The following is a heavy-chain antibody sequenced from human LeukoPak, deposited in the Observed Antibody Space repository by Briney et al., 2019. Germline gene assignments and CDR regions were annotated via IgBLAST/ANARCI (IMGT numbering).Heavy chain of an antibody. CDR1: GFTFASYS. V-gene: IGHV3-21*01. J-gene: IGHJ4*02. D-gene: IGHD1-1*01. CDR3: ARVSGRLERQSDLDY. CDR2: ISGDSTYI. Sequence: PVGSLRLSCAASGFTFASYSMNWVRQAPGKGLEWVSSISGDSTYIYNAGSVKGRFTISRDNAQASLYLQMISLRADDTAVYYCARVSGRLERQSDLDYWGQGTLVIVST.